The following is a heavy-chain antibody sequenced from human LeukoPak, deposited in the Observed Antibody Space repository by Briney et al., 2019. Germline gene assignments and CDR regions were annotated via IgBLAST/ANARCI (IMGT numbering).Heavy chain of an antibody. CDR1: GYIFTGYY. CDR3: ARDKALRYFDWLQNGMDV. Sequence: GASVKVSCKASGYIFTGYYMHWVGQAPGQGREWMGGINPNSGGANYAQKLQGRVTMTRDTSISTAYMELSRLRSDDTAVYYSARDKALRYFDWLQNGMDVWGQGTTVTVSS. J-gene: IGHJ6*02. D-gene: IGHD3-9*01. V-gene: IGHV1-2*02. CDR2: INPNSGGA.